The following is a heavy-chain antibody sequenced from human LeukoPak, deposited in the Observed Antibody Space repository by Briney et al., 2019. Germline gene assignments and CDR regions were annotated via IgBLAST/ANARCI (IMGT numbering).Heavy chain of an antibody. CDR2: IYHSGST. D-gene: IGHD3-10*01. CDR1: GGSFSGYY. CDR3: ARTSRINMVLDP. Sequence: PSETLSLTCAVYGGSFSGYYWSWIRQPPGKGLEWIGEIYHSGSTNYNPPLKSRVTISVDKSKNQFSLKLSFVTAADTAVYYCARTSRINMVLDPWGQGTLVTVSS. V-gene: IGHV4-34*01. J-gene: IGHJ5*02.